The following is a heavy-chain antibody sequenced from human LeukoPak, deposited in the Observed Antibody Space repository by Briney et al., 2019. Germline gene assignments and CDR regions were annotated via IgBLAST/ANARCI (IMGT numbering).Heavy chain of an antibody. CDR1: VYTFTDYY. J-gene: IGHJ4*02. V-gene: IGHV1-2*02. D-gene: IGHD6-6*01. Sequence: ASVTVSFLSSVYTFTDYYMHWVRQAPGQGLEWMGWINPNSGGTNYAQKFQGRVTMTRDTPLSTASMDLSRLRSTDTAVYVFPRDLSSSKWEDYWGQGTLVTVSS. CDR2: INPNSGGT. CDR3: PRDLSSSKWEDY.